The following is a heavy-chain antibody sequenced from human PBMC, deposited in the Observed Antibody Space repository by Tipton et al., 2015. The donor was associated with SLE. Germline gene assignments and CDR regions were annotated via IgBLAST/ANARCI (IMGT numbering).Heavy chain of an antibody. CDR1: GGSISSGSYY. CDR3: ARAGHDFWSGYSPFDI. CDR2: IYTSGSP. V-gene: IGHV4-61*09. D-gene: IGHD3-3*01. J-gene: IGHJ3*02. Sequence: LRLSCTVSGGSISSGSYYWSWIRQPAGKGLEWIGHIYTSGSPNYNPSLKSRVTISVDTSKNQFSLKLSSVTAADTAVYYCARAGHDFWSGYSPFDIWGQGTMVTVSS.